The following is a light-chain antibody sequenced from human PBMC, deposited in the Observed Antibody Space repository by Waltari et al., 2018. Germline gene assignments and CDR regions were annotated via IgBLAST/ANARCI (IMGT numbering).Light chain of an antibody. J-gene: IGLJ3*02. CDR2: QDT. CDR3: QALGTGAWV. V-gene: IGLV3-1*01. CDR1: ILGNKY. Sequence: SYELTQPPSVSVSPGQTASITCSGAILGNKYASWYQQKPGQSPLLVIYQDTKRPSEIPERFSGSKSANAATLTITGTQAMDEADYYCQALGTGAWVFGGGTKLTVL.